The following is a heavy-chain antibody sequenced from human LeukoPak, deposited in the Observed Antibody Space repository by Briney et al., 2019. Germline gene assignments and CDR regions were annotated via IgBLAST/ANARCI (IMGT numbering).Heavy chain of an antibody. CDR3: ASPIVVVPAAMFAFDI. V-gene: IGHV3-21*01. D-gene: IGHD2-2*01. CDR2: ISSSSSYI. Sequence: GGSLRLSCAASGFTFSSYSMNWVRQAPGKGLEWVSSISSSSSYIYYADSVKGRFTISRDNAKNSLYLQMNSLRAEDTAAYYCASPIVVVPAAMFAFDIWGQGTMVTVSS. J-gene: IGHJ3*02. CDR1: GFTFSSYS.